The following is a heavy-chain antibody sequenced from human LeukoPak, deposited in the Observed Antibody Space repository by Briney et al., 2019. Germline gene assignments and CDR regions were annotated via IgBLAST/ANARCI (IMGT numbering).Heavy chain of an antibody. CDR2: ISGSGGST. Sequence: GGSLRLSCAASGFTFSTYAMSWVRQAPGKGLEWVSAISGSGGSTDYADSVKGRFTISRDNSKNTLYLQMNSLRAEDTAVYYCAKDAMRSIAGAGTKFDYWGQGTLVTVSS. D-gene: IGHD6-13*01. J-gene: IGHJ4*02. CDR1: GFTFSTYA. CDR3: AKDAMRSIAGAGTKFDY. V-gene: IGHV3-23*01.